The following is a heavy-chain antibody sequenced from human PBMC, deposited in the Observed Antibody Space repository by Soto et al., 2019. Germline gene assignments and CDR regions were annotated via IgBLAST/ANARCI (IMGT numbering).Heavy chain of an antibody. J-gene: IGHJ6*02. Sequence: QITLKESGPTLVKPTQTLTQTCTFSGFSLSTIGVGVGWIRQPPGKALEWLALIYWDDDKRYSPSLKSRLTVTKDTSKNQVVLTMTNMDPVDTATYYCVQSRCGGDCLQSYSSHSYYGLDVWGQGTTVTVSS. V-gene: IGHV2-5*02. CDR2: IYWDDDK. CDR1: GFSLSTIGVG. D-gene: IGHD2-21*02. CDR3: VQSRCGGDCLQSYSSHSYYGLDV.